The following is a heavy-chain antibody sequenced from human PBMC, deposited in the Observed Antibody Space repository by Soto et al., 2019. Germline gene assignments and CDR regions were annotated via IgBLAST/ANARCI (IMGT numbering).Heavy chain of an antibody. J-gene: IGHJ6*03. V-gene: IGHV3-74*01. CDR2: IKSDGTSP. Sequence: EMQLVESGGDLVQPGGSLRLSCATSGFTFSSYWLHWVRQAPGKGLVWVSRIKSDGTSPTYADSVKGRFTISRGDAKNTLYLQMSGLRAEDTAVYYCTSVTKYYYMDVWGKGTTVTVSS. CDR3: TSVTKYYYMDV. CDR1: GFTFSSYW.